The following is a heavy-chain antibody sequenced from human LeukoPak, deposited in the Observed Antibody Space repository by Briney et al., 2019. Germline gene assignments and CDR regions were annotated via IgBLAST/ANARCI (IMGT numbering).Heavy chain of an antibody. Sequence: GGSLRLSCAASGFTFSSYAMSWVRQAPGKGLEWVSAISSSGGSTYYADSVKGRFTISRDNSKNTLYLQMNSLRAEDTAVYYCAKDAGDYYGSGSRVYWGQGTLVTVSS. D-gene: IGHD3-10*01. J-gene: IGHJ4*02. CDR2: ISSSGGST. CDR1: GFTFSSYA. V-gene: IGHV3-23*01. CDR3: AKDAGDYYGSGSRVY.